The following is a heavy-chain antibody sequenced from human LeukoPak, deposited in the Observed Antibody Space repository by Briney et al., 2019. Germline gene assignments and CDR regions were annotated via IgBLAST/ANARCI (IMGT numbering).Heavy chain of an antibody. V-gene: IGHV4-34*01. CDR2: INHSGST. CDR1: GGSFSGYY. CDR3: ARGYCSSTSRLFYGMDV. Sequence: SETLSLTCAVYGGSFSGYYWSWIRQPPGKGLEWIGEINHSGSTNYNPSLKSRVTISVDTSKNQFSLKLSSVTAADTAVYYCARGYCSSTSRLFYGMDVWAKGPRSPSP. J-gene: IGHJ6*02. D-gene: IGHD2-2*01.